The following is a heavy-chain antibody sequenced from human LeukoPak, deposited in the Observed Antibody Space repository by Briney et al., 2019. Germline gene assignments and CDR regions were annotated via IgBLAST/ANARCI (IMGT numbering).Heavy chain of an antibody. CDR3: TRDGRVAYEMDV. J-gene: IGHJ6*02. CDR1: GFTFSGYW. D-gene: IGHD2-15*01. Sequence: PGGSLRLSCAASGFTFSGYWMSWVRQAPGKGLEWVSYISPGTIYYADSVKGRFTISRDNAKNSLYLQMNSLRAEDTAVYYCTRDGRVAYEMDVWGRGTTVTVSS. CDR2: ISPGTI. V-gene: IGHV3-48*01.